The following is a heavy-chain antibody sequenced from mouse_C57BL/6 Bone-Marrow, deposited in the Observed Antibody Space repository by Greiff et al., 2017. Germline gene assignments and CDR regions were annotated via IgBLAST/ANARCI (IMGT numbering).Heavy chain of an antibody. CDR1: GYAFSSYW. CDR2: IYPGDGDT. Sequence: VQLQQSGAELVKPGASVKISCKASGYAFSSYWMNWVKQRPGKGLEWIGQIYPGDGDTYYNAKFKGKDTLTADKSSSTAYMQLSSLTSEDSAVYFCARERALNLDYWGQGTTLTVSS. CDR3: ARERALNLDY. J-gene: IGHJ2*01. V-gene: IGHV1-80*01. D-gene: IGHD3-3*01.